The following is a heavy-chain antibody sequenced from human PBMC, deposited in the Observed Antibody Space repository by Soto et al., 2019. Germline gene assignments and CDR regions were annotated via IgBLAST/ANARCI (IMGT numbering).Heavy chain of an antibody. CDR1: GDSVSSNSAG. CDR3: ARGSWDDVSGHYYMDV. D-gene: IGHD5-12*01. V-gene: IGHV6-1*01. Sequence: SHTLSLTCAISGDSVSSNSAGLNWVRQTPSRSLEWLGRTYYKSKWFNNYAVSVKSRITINPDTSQNQFSLHLDSVTPEDTAVYFCARGSWDDVSGHYYMDVWGKGTTVTVSS. CDR2: TYYKSKWFN. J-gene: IGHJ6*03.